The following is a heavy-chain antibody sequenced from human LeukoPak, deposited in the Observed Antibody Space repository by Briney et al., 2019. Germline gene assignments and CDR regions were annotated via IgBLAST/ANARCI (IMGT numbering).Heavy chain of an antibody. CDR1: GFTFSSYG. CDR3: ARDVGLRYLFDY. V-gene: IGHV3-33*01. J-gene: IGHJ4*02. D-gene: IGHD1-1*01. Sequence: GGSLRLFCAASGFTFSSYGMHWVRQAPGKGLEWVAVILYDGRNKDYADSVKGRFTISRDNSKNTVYLQMNSLRAEDTAMYYCARDVGLRYLFDYWGQGTLVTVSS. CDR2: ILYDGRNK.